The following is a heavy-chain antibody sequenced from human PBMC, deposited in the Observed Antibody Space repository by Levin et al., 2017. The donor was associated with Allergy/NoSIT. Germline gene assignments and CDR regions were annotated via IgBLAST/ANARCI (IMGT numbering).Heavy chain of an antibody. CDR2: IFYTGST. V-gene: IGHV4-39*07. J-gene: IGHJ4*02. Sequence: SQTLSLTCTVSGASISSTNSYWGWIRQPPGKGLEWIGSIFYTGSTYYTPSLKSRVAISVDTSTNQFSLKLASMTAEDTSVYFCASQDSGSSTWAYWGQGTLVNVSS. D-gene: IGHD1-26*01. CDR3: ASQDSGSSTWAY. CDR1: GASISSTNSY.